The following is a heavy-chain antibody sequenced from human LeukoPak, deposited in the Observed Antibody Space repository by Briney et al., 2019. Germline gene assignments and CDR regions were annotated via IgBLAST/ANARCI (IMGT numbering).Heavy chain of an antibody. J-gene: IGHJ4*02. CDR1: GYTFTSYD. D-gene: IGHD3-10*01. CDR2: MNPNSGNT. Sequence: ASVKVSCKASGYTFTSYDINWVRQATGQGLEWMGWMNPNSGNTGYAQKFQGRVTMTRDTSISTAYMELSSLRSEDTAVYYCARANYYGSGRLSFDHWGQGTLVTVSS. V-gene: IGHV1-8*01. CDR3: ARANYYGSGRLSFDH.